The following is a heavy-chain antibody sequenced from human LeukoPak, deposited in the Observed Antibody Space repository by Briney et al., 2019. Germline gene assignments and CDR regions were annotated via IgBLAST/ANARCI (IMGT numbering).Heavy chain of an antibody. CDR2: IGSSGGTI. CDR1: GFTFSSYE. J-gene: IGHJ6*02. D-gene: IGHD3-10*01. CDR3: ARVLSARYYYYGMDV. V-gene: IGHV3-48*03. Sequence: PGGSLRLSCAASGFTFSSYEMNWVRQAPGKGLEWVSDIGSSGGTIYYADSVKGRFTISRDNAKNSLYLQMNSLRAEDTAVYYCARVLSARYYYYGMDVWGQGTTVTVSS.